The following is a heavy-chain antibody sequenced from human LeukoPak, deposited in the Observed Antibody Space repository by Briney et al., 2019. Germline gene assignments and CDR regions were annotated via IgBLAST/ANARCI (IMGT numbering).Heavy chain of an antibody. D-gene: IGHD3-22*01. CDR1: GGSISSYY. V-gene: IGHV4-59*01. CDR2: IYYSGST. J-gene: IGHJ6*02. Sequence: SETLSLTCTVSGGSISSYYWSWIRQPPGKGLEWIGYIYYSGSTNYNPSLKSGVTISVDTSKNQFSLTLSSVTAADTAVYYCARVHRDSSGSRPDYYYGMDVWGQGTTVTVSS. CDR3: ARVHRDSSGSRPDYYYGMDV.